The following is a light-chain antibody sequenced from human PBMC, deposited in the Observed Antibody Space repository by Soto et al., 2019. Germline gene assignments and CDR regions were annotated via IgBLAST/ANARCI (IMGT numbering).Light chain of an antibody. CDR2: AAS. V-gene: IGKV1-39*01. Sequence: DIQMTQSPSSLSASVGYIVTITCRASQSISNYLNWYQQKPGKAPKLLIYAASSLQSGVPSRFSGSGSGTDFTLTISSLQPEDFATYYCQQSYSTPPITFGQGTRLEIK. CDR1: QSISNY. CDR3: QQSYSTPPIT. J-gene: IGKJ5*01.